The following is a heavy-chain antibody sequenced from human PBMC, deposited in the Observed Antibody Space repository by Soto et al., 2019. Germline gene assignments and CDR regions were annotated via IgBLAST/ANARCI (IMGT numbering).Heavy chain of an antibody. CDR2: ISGSGGST. D-gene: IGHD3-10*01. V-gene: IGHV3-23*01. CDR3: AKGILIGELFL. CDR1: GFTFSSYA. Sequence: GGSLRLSCAASGFTFSSYAMSWVRQAPGKGLEWVSAISGSGGSTYYADSVKGRFTISRDNSKNTLYLQMNSLRAEDTAVYCCAKGILIGELFLWGQGTLVTVSS. J-gene: IGHJ4*02.